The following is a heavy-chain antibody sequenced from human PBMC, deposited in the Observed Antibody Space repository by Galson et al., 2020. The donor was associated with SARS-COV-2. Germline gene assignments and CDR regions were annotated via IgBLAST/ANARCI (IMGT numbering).Heavy chain of an antibody. CDR3: ARPYSGSYFSGMDV. Sequence: GGSLRLSCAASGFTFSSYAMHWVRKAPGKGLAWVAVISYDGSNKYYADSVKGRFTISRDNSKNTLYLQMNSLRAEDTAVYYCARPYSGSYFSGMDVWGQGTTVTVSS. D-gene: IGHD1-26*01. J-gene: IGHJ6*02. CDR2: ISYDGSNK. CDR1: GFTFSSYA. V-gene: IGHV3-30*04.